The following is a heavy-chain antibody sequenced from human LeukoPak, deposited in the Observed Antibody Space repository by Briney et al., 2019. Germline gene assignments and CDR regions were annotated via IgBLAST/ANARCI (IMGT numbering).Heavy chain of an antibody. CDR3: ARHLGYCSSTSCKNDAFDI. CDR2: IYYSGST. J-gene: IGHJ3*02. V-gene: IGHV4-31*03. CDR1: GGTISSGGYY. Sequence: PSETLSLTCTVSGGTISSGGYYWSWIRQHPGKGLEWIGYIYYSGSTYYNPSLKSRVTISVDTSKNQFSLKLSSVTAADTAVYYCARHLGYCSSTSCKNDAFDIWGQGTMVTVS. D-gene: IGHD2-2*01.